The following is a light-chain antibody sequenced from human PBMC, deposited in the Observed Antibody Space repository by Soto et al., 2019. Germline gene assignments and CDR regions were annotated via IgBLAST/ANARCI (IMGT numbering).Light chain of an antibody. V-gene: IGLV2-14*01. Sequence: QSALTQPASVSGSPGQSITISCTGTSSVVGGYNYVSWYQQHPGKAPKLMIYDVSHRPSGISNRFSGSKSGNTASLTISGLQAEDEADYYCSSYTSSNTYVFGTGTKVTVL. CDR3: SSYTSSNTYV. CDR1: SSVVGGYNY. CDR2: DVS. J-gene: IGLJ1*01.